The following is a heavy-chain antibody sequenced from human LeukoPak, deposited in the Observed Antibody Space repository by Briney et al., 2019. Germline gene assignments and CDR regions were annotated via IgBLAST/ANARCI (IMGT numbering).Heavy chain of an antibody. CDR3: ARREVEMATLVY. J-gene: IGHJ4*02. V-gene: IGHV3-64*01. D-gene: IGHD5-24*01. CDR1: GFTFSSYA. CDR2: ISSNGGNT. Sequence: PGGSLRLSCAASGFTFSSYAMHWVRQAPGKGLEYVSAISSNGGNTYYVNSVKGRFTISRDNSQNTLYLQMGSLRAEDMAIYYCARREVEMATLVYWGQGTLVTVSS.